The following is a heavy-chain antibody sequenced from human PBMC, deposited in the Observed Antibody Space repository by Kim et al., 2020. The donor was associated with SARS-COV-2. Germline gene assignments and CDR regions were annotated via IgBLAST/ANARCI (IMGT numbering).Heavy chain of an antibody. D-gene: IGHD4-17*01. Sequence: GESLKISCKGSGYSFTSYWIGWVRQMPGKGLEWMGIIYPGDSDTRYSPSFQGQVTISADKSISTAYLQWSSLKASDTAMYYCASRNDYSRGGGAFYIWGQGTMVTVTS. CDR3: ASRNDYSRGGGAFYI. J-gene: IGHJ3*02. V-gene: IGHV5-51*01. CDR2: IYPGDSDT. CDR1: GYSFTSYW.